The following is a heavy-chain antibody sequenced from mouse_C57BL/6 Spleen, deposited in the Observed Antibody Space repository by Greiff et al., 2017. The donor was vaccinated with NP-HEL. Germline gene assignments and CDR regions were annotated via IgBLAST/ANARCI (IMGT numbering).Heavy chain of an antibody. J-gene: IGHJ3*01. CDR1: GYTFTSYW. CDR2: IDPSDSYT. Sequence: QVQLQQPGAELVMPGASVKLSCKASGYTFTSYWMHWVKQRPGQGLEWIGEIDPSDSYTNYNQKFKGKSTLTVDKSSSTAYMQLSSLTSEDSAVYYCARGYYGSRETWFAYWGQGTLVTVSA. CDR3: ARGYYGSRETWFAY. V-gene: IGHV1-69*01. D-gene: IGHD1-1*01.